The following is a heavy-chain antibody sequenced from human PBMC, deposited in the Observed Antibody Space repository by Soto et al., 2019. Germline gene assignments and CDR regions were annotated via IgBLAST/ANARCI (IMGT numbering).Heavy chain of an antibody. V-gene: IGHV1-69*12. CDR2: IMPIFRTP. Sequence: QVQLEQSGAEVKKPGSSEKVSCKASGGTFSTSAISWVRQAPGQGLEWMGGIMPIFRTPDYAQKFQGRVTVSADESTSTAYMELSGLRSDDTAVYYCARDNDRPQLGGNYYYVLDVWGQGTTITVSS. J-gene: IGHJ6*02. CDR3: ARDNDRPQLGGNYYYVLDV. CDR1: GGTFSTSA. D-gene: IGHD2-8*01.